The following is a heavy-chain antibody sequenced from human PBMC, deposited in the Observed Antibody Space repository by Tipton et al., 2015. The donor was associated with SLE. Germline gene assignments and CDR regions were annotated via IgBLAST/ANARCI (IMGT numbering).Heavy chain of an antibody. CDR3: ATYILTGYYNEYYHYGLDV. CDR1: TYY. Sequence: QLVQSGAEVTKPGASVRVSCRAPTYYIHWVRQAPGQGLEWMGTINPTGTSTTYAQKFQGRVTVTRDTSTSTVYMQLGSLRSEDTAIYYYATYILTGYYNEYYHYGLDVWGQGTTVTVSS. D-gene: IGHD3-9*01. V-gene: IGHV1-46*01. CDR2: INPTGTST. J-gene: IGHJ6*02.